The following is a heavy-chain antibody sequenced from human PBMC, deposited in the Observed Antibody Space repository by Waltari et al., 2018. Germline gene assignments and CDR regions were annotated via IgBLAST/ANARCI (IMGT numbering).Heavy chain of an antibody. CDR1: GGSVSSNYN. CDR2: MQYRGST. Sequence: QLQLQESGPGLVKPSESLSLTCTVSGGSVSSNYNWGWIRQTPGKGLEWMGNMQYRGSTFYNPSLKSRVTISLDTSKNQFSLRLSAVGAADTAVYFCGRIAVGDEGGYFQHWGQGTLVTVSS. CDR3: GRIAVGDEGGYFQH. J-gene: IGHJ1*01. V-gene: IGHV4-39*01. D-gene: IGHD4-17*01.